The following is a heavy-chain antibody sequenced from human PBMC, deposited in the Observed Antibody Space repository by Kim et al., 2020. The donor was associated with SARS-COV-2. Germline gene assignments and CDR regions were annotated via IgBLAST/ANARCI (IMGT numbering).Heavy chain of an antibody. CDR1: GGSFSGYY. Sequence: SETLSLTCAVYGGSFSGYYWSWIRQPPGKGLEWIGEINHSGSTNYNPSLKSRVTISVDTSKNQFSLKLSSVTAADTAVYYCARAVITMVRGVSPKTNWLDPWGQGTLVTVSS. CDR2: INHSGST. V-gene: IGHV4-34*01. J-gene: IGHJ5*01. D-gene: IGHD3-10*01. CDR3: ARAVITMVRGVSPKTNWLDP.